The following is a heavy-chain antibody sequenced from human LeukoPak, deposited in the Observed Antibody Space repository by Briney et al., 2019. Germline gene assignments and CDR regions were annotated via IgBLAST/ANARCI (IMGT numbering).Heavy chain of an antibody. Sequence: GGSLRLSCGASGFXFSSYAMHWVRQAPGKGLEWVSLISGDGGSTFYADSVKGRFTISRDNSKNSLYLQMNSLRSDDTALYYCARESESSGWYDYWGQGTLVTVSS. V-gene: IGHV3-43*02. CDR3: ARESESSGWYDY. J-gene: IGHJ4*02. D-gene: IGHD6-19*01. CDR1: GFXFSSYA. CDR2: ISGDGGST.